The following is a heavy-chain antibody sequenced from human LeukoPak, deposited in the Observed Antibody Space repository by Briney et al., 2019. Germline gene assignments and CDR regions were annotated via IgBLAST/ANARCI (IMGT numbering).Heavy chain of an antibody. V-gene: IGHV1-18*01. CDR1: GYTFTSYG. J-gene: IGHJ6*03. CDR3: ARDWGCSSTSCSVEGIYYYYMDV. D-gene: IGHD2-2*01. CDR2: ISAYNGNT. Sequence: WASVKVSCKASGYTFTSYGISWVRQAPGQGLEWMGWISAYNGNTNYAQKLQGRVTMTTDTSTSTAYMELRSLRSDDTAVYYCARDWGCSSTSCSVEGIYYYYMDVWGKGTTVTVSS.